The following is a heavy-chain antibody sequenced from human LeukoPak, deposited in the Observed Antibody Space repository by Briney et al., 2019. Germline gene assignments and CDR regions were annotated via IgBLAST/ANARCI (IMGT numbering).Heavy chain of an antibody. CDR2: INHSGST. CDR3: ARGSRRRLGRGRNYYYYYMDV. CDR1: GGSFSGYY. D-gene: IGHD3-10*01. J-gene: IGHJ6*03. V-gene: IGHV4-34*01. Sequence: SETLSLTCAVYGGSFSGYYWSWIRQPPGKGLEWIGEINHSGSTNYNPSLKSRVTISVDTSKNQFSLKLSSVTAADTAVYYWARGSRRRLGRGRNYYYYYMDVWGKGTTVTVSS.